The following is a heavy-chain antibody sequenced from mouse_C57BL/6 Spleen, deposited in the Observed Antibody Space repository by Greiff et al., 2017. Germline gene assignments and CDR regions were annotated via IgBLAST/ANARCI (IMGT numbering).Heavy chain of an antibody. CDR2: IYPGSGST. J-gene: IGHJ2*01. Sequence: QVQLQQPGAELVKPGASVKMSCKASGYTFTSYWITWVKQRPGQGLEWIGDIYPGSGSTNYNEKFKSKATLTVDTASSTAYMQLSSLTSEDSADYYCARDDGNYLNYFDYWGQGTTLTVSS. CDR3: ARDDGNYLNYFDY. CDR1: GYTFTSYW. V-gene: IGHV1-55*01. D-gene: IGHD2-3*01.